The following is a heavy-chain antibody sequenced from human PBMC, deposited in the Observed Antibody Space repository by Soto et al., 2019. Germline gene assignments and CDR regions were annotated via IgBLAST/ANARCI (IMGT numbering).Heavy chain of an antibody. J-gene: IGHJ6*02. V-gene: IGHV3-23*01. CDR3: AKVSYYGSGSYLRYYYGMDV. CDR1: RFTFSSYA. CDR2: ISGSGGST. Sequence: PGGSLRLSCAASRFTFSSYAMSWVRQAPGKGLEWVSAISGSGGSTYYADSVKGRFTISRDNSKNTLYLQMNSLRAEDTAVYYCAKVSYYGSGSYLRYYYGMDVWGQGTTVTVSS. D-gene: IGHD3-10*01.